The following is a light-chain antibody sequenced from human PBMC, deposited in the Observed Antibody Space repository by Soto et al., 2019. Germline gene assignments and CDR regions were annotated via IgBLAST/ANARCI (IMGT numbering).Light chain of an antibody. Sequence: QSALTQPPSVSGSPGHSVTISCTGTSSDVGGYNSVSWYRQDPGKAPKLIIYDVTYRPSGVSNRFSGSKSGNTASLTISGLQSEDEADYHCSSFTSSITYVFGTGTKVTVL. CDR1: SSDVGGYNS. V-gene: IGLV2-14*01. J-gene: IGLJ1*01. CDR3: SSFTSSITYV. CDR2: DVT.